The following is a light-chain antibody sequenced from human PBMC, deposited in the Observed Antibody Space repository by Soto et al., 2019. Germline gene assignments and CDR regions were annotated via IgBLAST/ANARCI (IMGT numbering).Light chain of an antibody. Sequence: DIQMTQSPSTLSASVGDRVTITCRASQSIRYWVAWYQHKPGKAPKLLIYDASTLESGVPTRFSGIGSRTEFTLTISSLHPDDFATYYCQQYNILPTFGQGTKVDIK. CDR1: QSIRYW. J-gene: IGKJ1*01. CDR2: DAS. CDR3: QQYNILPT. V-gene: IGKV1-5*01.